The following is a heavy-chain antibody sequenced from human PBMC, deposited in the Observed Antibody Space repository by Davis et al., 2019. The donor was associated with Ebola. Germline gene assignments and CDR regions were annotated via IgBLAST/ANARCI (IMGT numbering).Heavy chain of an antibody. D-gene: IGHD4-17*01. Sequence: ASVKVSCKASGYTFTRYYIHWLRQAPGQGLEWMGTVNPSGGTTSYAEKFQGRVTMTRDTSTGTVYMELSSLRSEDTAVYYCARDQKDYGDYAQYNWFDPWGQGTLVTVSS. CDR1: GYTFTRYY. CDR2: VNPSGGTT. CDR3: ARDQKDYGDYAQYNWFDP. V-gene: IGHV1-46*01. J-gene: IGHJ5*02.